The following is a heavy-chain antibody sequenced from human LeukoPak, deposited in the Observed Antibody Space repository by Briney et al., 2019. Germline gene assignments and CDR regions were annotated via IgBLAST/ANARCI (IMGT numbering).Heavy chain of an antibody. CDR3: ARSVRLLSLATADNWFDP. CDR1: GGSLSSYY. CDR2: IYYSGIT. D-gene: IGHD2-21*02. Sequence: SETLSLTCTVSGGSLSSYYWSWIRQPPGKGLAWIGYIYYSGITNYNPSLKSRVTISIDTSENQFSLNLRSVTAADTAVYFCARSVRLLSLATADNWFDPWGQGTLVTVSS. J-gene: IGHJ5*02. V-gene: IGHV4-59*01.